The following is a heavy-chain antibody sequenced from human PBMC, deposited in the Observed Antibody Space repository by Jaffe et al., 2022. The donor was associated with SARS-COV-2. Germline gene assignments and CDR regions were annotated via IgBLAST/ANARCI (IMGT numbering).Heavy chain of an antibody. J-gene: IGHJ4*02. V-gene: IGHV3-23*01. CDR1: GFTLSSYA. CDR2: ISDSGANT. Sequence: EVQLLESGGGLVHPGGSLILSCVASGFTLSSYAMSWVRQAPGKGLETVSDISDSGANTNYADSVKGRFTISRDSSKNTLYLQMSSLRAEDTAVYYCAKRVRDGYNSPYDYWGQGTLVTVSS. CDR3: AKRVRDGYNSPYDY. D-gene: IGHD5-12*01.